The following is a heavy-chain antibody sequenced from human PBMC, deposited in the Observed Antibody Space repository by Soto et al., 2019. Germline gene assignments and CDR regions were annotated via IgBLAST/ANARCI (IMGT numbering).Heavy chain of an antibody. V-gene: IGHV1-18*01. D-gene: IGHD6-13*01. J-gene: IGHJ4*02. Sequence: ASVKVSCKASGYTFTSYAMHWVRQAPGQRLEWMGWISAYNGNTNYAQKLQGRVTMTTDTSTSTAYMELRSLRSDDTAVYYCAREPPFSSSWYYWGQGTLVTVSS. CDR1: GYTFTSYA. CDR3: AREPPFSSSWYY. CDR2: ISAYNGNT.